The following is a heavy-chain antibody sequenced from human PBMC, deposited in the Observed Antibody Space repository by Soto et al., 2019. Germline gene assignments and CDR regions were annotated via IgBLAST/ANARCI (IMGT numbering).Heavy chain of an antibody. J-gene: IGHJ4*02. CDR1: DFTFSTYW. CDR2: ISNDGSTI. Sequence: EVQLVESGGGIVQPGGSLRLSCAASDFTFSTYWMHWVRQVPGEGLVWVSRISNDGSTISYADSVKGRFTTSKNNARNTLYLQMNSLRGDATAVYYGASDSPVHGEPDFDYWGQGTLVTVSS. V-gene: IGHV3-74*01. D-gene: IGHD2-21*01. CDR3: ASDSPVHGEPDFDY.